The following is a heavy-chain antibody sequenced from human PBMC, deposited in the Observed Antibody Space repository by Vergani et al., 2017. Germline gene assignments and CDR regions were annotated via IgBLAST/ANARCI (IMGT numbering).Heavy chain of an antibody. Sequence: QVQLQESGPGLVKPSETLSLTCTVSGGSISSYYWSWIRQPPGKGLEWIGYIYYSGSTNYNPSLKSRVTISVDTSKNQFSLKLSSVTAADTAVYYCARGYGIAAVGRQPRYYYMDVWGKGTTVTVSS. V-gene: IGHV4-59*12. CDR1: GGSISSYY. CDR3: ARGYGIAAVGRQPRYYYMDV. J-gene: IGHJ6*03. CDR2: IYYSGST. D-gene: IGHD6-13*01.